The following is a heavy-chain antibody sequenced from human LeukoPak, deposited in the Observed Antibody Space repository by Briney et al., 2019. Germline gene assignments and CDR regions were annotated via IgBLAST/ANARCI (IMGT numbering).Heavy chain of an antibody. CDR2: IHGGDSSGVTT. Sequence: GGSLRLSCAASGFTLYHYGMSWVRQAPGKRLEWVSSIHGGDSSGVTTFYADSVKGRFTISRDNSKNTLYLQMNSLRAEGTALYYCARAVSTGTVDYWGQGTLVTVSS. D-gene: IGHD6-13*01. V-gene: IGHV3-23*01. J-gene: IGHJ4*02. CDR3: ARAVSTGTVDY. CDR1: GFTLYHYG.